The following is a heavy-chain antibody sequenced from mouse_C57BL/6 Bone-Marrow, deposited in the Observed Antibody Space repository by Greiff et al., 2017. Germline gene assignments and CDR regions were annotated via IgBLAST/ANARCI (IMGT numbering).Heavy chain of an antibody. J-gene: IGHJ1*03. CDR2: IYPGGGYT. V-gene: IGHV1-63*01. D-gene: IGHD1-1*01. Sequence: QVHVKQSGAELVRPGTSVKMSCKASGYTFTNYWIGWAKQRPGHGLEWIGDIYPGGGYTNYNEKFKGKATLTADKSSSTAYMQFSSLTSEDSAIYYCARGGPYYGSSYRYFDVWGTGTTVTVSS. CDR3: ARGGPYYGSSYRYFDV. CDR1: GYTFTNYW.